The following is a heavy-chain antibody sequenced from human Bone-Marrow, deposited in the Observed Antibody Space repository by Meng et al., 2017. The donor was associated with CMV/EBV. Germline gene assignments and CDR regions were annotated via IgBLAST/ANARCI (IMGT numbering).Heavy chain of an antibody. Sequence: GESLKISCAASGFTFSSYGMHWVRQAPGKGLEWVAFIRYDGSNKYYADSVKGRFTISRDNSKNTLYLQMNSLRAEDTAVYYCAKPVRRFLEGGDYWGQGTRVTVSS. CDR1: GFTFSSYG. CDR2: IRYDGSNK. V-gene: IGHV3-30*02. CDR3: AKPVRRFLEGGDY. D-gene: IGHD3-3*01. J-gene: IGHJ4*02.